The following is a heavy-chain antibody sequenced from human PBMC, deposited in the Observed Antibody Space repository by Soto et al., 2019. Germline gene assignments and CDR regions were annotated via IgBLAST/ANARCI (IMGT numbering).Heavy chain of an antibody. Sequence: QVQLVESGGGVVQPGRSLRLSCVVPGSIFSGYGMHWVRQAPGKGLEWLAVIWYDGSVKYYADSVEGRFTIYRDNSKNTLYLQMDSLRVEDTAGYYCGREGNGGTAVRGYCDYWGQGTLVTVSS. J-gene: IGHJ4*02. D-gene: IGHD1-7*01. CDR2: IWYDGSVK. CDR3: GREGNGGTAVRGYCDY. CDR1: GSIFSGYG. V-gene: IGHV3-33*01.